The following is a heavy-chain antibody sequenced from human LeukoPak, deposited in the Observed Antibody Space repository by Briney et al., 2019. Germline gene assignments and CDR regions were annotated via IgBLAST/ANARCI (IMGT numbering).Heavy chain of an antibody. Sequence: GGSLRLSCAASGFTFSSYSMNWVRQAPGKGLEWVSSISSSSYIYYADSVKGRFTISRDNAKNSLYLQMNSLRAEDTAVYYCARDGWDYDILTGRIYYFDYWGQGTLVTVSS. CDR2: ISSSSYI. CDR1: GFTFSSYS. V-gene: IGHV3-21*01. CDR3: ARDGWDYDILTGRIYYFDY. J-gene: IGHJ4*02. D-gene: IGHD3-9*01.